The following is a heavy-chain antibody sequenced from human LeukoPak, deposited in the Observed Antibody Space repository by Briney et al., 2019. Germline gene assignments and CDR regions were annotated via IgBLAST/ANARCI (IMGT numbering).Heavy chain of an antibody. CDR2: IYYGGST. Sequence: PETLSLTCTVSGGSISSYYWSWIRQPPGKGLEWIGYIYYGGSTNYNPSLKSRVTISVDTSKNQFSLKLSSVTAADTAVYYCARFKIAAAGLFDIWGQGTMVTVSS. V-gene: IGHV4-59*01. J-gene: IGHJ3*02. D-gene: IGHD6-13*01. CDR1: GGSISSYY. CDR3: ARFKIAAAGLFDI.